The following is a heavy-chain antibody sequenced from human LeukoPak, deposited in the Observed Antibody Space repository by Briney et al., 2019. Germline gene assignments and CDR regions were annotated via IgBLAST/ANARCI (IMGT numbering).Heavy chain of an antibody. V-gene: IGHV1-2*02. CDR1: GYTFTGYY. CDR3: ARGEAPEDK. J-gene: IGHJ4*02. Sequence: GASVKVSCKTSGYTFTGYYIHRVRQAPGQGLEWLGWINPHTGDTYHAQKFQGRVTMTSDASVNTAYMQLSRLKSDDTAIYYCARGEAPEDKWGQGTLVTVSS. CDR2: INPHTGDT.